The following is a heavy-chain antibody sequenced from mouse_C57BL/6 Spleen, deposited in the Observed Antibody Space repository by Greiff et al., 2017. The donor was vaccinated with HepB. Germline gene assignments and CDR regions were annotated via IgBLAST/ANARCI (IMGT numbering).Heavy chain of an antibody. Sequence: VKLLESGAELVRPGASVKLSCKASGYTFTDYYINWVKQRPGQGLEWIARIYPGSGNTYYNEKFKGKATLTAEKSSSTAYMQLSSLTSEDSAVYFCAREDGYYEGAMDYWGQGTSVTVSS. CDR3: AREDGYYEGAMDY. J-gene: IGHJ4*01. CDR1: GYTFTDYY. CDR2: IYPGSGNT. D-gene: IGHD2-3*01. V-gene: IGHV1-76*01.